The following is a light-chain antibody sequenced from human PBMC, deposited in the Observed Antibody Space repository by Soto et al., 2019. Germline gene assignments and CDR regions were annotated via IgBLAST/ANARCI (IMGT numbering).Light chain of an antibody. CDR3: NSYATSGSHI. Sequence: QSALTQPASVSGSPELSITISCTGTSSDVGNYNYVSWYQQHPGKAPKLLIYEVSYRPSGVSNRFSGSKSGNTASLIISGLQAEDEADYYCNSYATSGSHIFGTGTKVTVL. V-gene: IGLV2-14*01. CDR1: SSDVGNYNY. J-gene: IGLJ1*01. CDR2: EVS.